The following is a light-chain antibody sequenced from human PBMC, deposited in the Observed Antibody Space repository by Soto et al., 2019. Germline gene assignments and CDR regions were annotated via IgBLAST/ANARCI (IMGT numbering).Light chain of an antibody. CDR2: AAS. J-gene: IGKJ3*01. CDR1: QGISSW. CDR3: QQDNSFPFT. V-gene: IGKV1-12*01. Sequence: DIQMTQSPSSVSASVGDRVTITCRASQGISSWLAWYQQKPGKAPKLLIYAASSLQSGVQPRFGGSGSWTDFTLTISSLQPEDFATYDGQQDNSFPFTCGTGTKVYIK.